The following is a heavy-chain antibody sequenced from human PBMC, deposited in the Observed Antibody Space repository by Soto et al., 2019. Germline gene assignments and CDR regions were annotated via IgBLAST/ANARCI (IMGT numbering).Heavy chain of an antibody. J-gene: IGHJ4*02. CDR1: GGSISSYY. V-gene: IGHV4-59*01. Sequence: QVQLQESGPGLVKPSETLSLTCTVSGGSISSYYWSWIRQPPGKGLEWIGYNYYSGSTNYNPSHKSRVTISVDTSKNQFSLKLSSVTAADTAVYYCARVRGKERKLDYWGQGTLVTVSS. CDR2: NYYSGST. D-gene: IGHD1-1*01. CDR3: ARVRGKERKLDY.